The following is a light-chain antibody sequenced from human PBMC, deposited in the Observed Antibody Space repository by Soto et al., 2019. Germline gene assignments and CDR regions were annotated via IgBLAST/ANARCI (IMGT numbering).Light chain of an antibody. V-gene: IGKV3-20*01. CDR2: GAS. CDR3: QQYGSSPFT. J-gene: IGKJ3*01. CDR1: QSVSSSY. Sequence: EIVLTQSPGTLSLSPGERATLSSRASQSVSSSYLAWYQQKPGQAPRLLIYGASSRATGIPDRFSGSGSGTDFTLTISRLEPEDFAVYYCQQYGSSPFTLGPGTKVDIK.